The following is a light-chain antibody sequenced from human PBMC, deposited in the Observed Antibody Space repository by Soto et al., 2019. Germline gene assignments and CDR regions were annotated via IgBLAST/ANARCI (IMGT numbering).Light chain of an antibody. V-gene: IGLV2-14*01. Sequence: QSVLTQPPSASGSLGQSVTISCTGTSSDIGDYNYVSWYQQHAGKAPKLIIYGVYHRPSGVSTRFSASKSAYTASLTISGLQAEDEADYYCSSFTTTYFYVFGPGTKLTVL. J-gene: IGLJ1*01. CDR2: GVY. CDR3: SSFTTTYFYV. CDR1: SSDIGDYNY.